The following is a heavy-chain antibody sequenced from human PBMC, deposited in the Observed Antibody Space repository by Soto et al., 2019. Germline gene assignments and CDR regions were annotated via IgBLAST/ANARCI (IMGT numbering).Heavy chain of an antibody. CDR1: SGSISSSNW. D-gene: IGHD6-13*01. J-gene: IGHJ5*02. Sequence: KTSETLSLTCAVSSGSISSSNWWSWVRQPPGKGLEWIGEIYHSGSTNYNPSLKSRVTISVDKSKNQFSLKLSSVTAADTAVYYCARLNPSSWYSDKNNWFDPWGQGTLVTVSS. V-gene: IGHV4-4*02. CDR2: IYHSGST. CDR3: ARLNPSSWYSDKNNWFDP.